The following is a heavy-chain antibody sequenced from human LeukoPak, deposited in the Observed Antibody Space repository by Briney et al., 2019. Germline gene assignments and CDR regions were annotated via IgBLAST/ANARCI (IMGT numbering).Heavy chain of an antibody. J-gene: IGHJ4*02. D-gene: IGHD6-19*01. Sequence: PGGSLTLSCEASGLILRGHAMSWVRQAPGKGLEWVSGIGDSGEIERYADSVKGRFTISRDNFRNTVYLEMRSLRPEDTAVYYSAKGYSSGWTQFDYWGQGTQVTVSS. CDR3: AKGYSSGWTQFDY. CDR2: IGDSGEIE. V-gene: IGHV3-23*01. CDR1: GLILRGHA.